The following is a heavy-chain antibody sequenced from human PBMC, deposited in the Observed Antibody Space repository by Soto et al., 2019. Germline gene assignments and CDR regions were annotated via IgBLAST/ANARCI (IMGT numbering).Heavy chain of an antibody. V-gene: IGHV3-30*18. CDR3: AKDLSGALPYYGMDV. Sequence: PGGSLRLSCAASGFTFSSYGMHWVRQAPGKGLEWVAVISYDGSNKYYTDSVKDRFTISRDNSKNTLYLQINRQRAKEKDMKYSAKDLSGALPYYGMDVWGQGTTVTVSS. CDR2: ISYDGSNK. D-gene: IGHD3-10*01. J-gene: IGHJ6*02. CDR1: GFTFSSYG.